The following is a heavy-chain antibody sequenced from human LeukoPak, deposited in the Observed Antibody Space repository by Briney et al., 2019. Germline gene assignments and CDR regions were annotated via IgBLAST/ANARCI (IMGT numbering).Heavy chain of an antibody. CDR3: AREYPRSGYEDPDFDY. Sequence: LEKLSCKAHGGTFRSYAISWVRQAPGQGLEWLGRILPIFCIANYAQKFQGRVTITADKSTSTAYMELSSLRSEDTAVYYCAREYPRSGYEDPDFDYWGQGTLVTVSS. V-gene: IGHV1-69*17. CDR1: GGTFRSYA. J-gene: IGHJ4*02. D-gene: IGHD5-12*01. CDR2: ILPIFCIA.